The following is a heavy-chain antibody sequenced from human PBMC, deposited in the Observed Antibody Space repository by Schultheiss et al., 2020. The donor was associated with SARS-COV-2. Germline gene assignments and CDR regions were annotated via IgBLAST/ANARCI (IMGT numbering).Heavy chain of an antibody. V-gene: IGHV1-18*01. D-gene: IGHD1-1*01. J-gene: IGHJ6*03. CDR2: ISAYSGNT. CDR1: GYTFTSYG. CDR3: ARVQYNWNPDRGYYYMDV. Sequence: ASVKVSCKASGYTFTSYGISWVRQAPGQGLEWMGWISAYSGNTNYAQKLQGRVTMTTDTSTSTAYMELRSLRSDDTAVYYCARVQYNWNPDRGYYYMDVWGKGTTVTVSS.